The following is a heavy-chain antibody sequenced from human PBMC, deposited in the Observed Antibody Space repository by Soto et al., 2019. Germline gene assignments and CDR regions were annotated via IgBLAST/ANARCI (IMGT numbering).Heavy chain of an antibody. V-gene: IGHV3-23*01. D-gene: IGHD6-13*01. CDR2: ISGSGGST. CDR3: AKDQLVPADLYFDY. Sequence: LRLSCAASGFTFSSYAMSWVRQAPGKGLEWVSAISGSGGSTYYADSVKGLFTISRDNSKNTLYLQMNSLRAEDTAVYYCAKDQLVPADLYFDYWGQGTLVTVSS. CDR1: GFTFSSYA. J-gene: IGHJ4*02.